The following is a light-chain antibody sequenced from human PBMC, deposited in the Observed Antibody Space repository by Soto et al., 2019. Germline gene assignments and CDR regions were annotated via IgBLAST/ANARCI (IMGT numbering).Light chain of an antibody. CDR1: ESVSTN. CDR3: QQRSNWPT. CDR2: GAS. Sequence: EIDMTQSPATLSLAPGERVTLSCRASESVSTNLAWYQQKAGQAPRLLIYGASSRATGIPARFSGSGSGTDFTLTISSLEPEDFAVYYCQQRSNWPTFGQGTRLET. J-gene: IGKJ5*01. V-gene: IGKV3-11*01.